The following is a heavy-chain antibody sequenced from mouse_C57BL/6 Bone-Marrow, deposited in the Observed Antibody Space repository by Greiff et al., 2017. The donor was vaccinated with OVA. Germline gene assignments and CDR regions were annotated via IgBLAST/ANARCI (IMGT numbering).Heavy chain of an antibody. CDR2: ISYDGSN. CDR3: ARGGYGRVFAY. Sequence: ESGPGLVKPSQSLSLTCSVTGYSITSGYYWNWIRQFPGNKLEWMGYISYDGSNNYNPSLKNRISITRDTSKNQFFLKLNSVTTEDTATYYCARGGYGRVFAYWGQGTLVTVSA. D-gene: IGHD1-1*01. J-gene: IGHJ3*01. CDR1: GYSITSGYY. V-gene: IGHV3-6*01.